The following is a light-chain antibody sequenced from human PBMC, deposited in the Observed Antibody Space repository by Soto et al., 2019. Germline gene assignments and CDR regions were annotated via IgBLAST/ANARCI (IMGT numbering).Light chain of an antibody. Sequence: QSVLTQPPSVCGAPGQRVTISCTGSSSNIGAGYDVHWYQQLPGTAPKLLIYGNSNRPSGVPDRFSGSKSGTSASLAITGLQAEDEADYYCQSYDSSLSGHWVFGGGTKLTVL. CDR1: SSNIGAGYD. CDR2: GNS. J-gene: IGLJ3*02. CDR3: QSYDSSLSGHWV. V-gene: IGLV1-40*01.